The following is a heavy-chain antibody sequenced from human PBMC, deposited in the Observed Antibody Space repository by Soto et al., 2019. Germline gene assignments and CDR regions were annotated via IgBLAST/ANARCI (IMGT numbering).Heavy chain of an antibody. V-gene: IGHV3-30-3*01. CDR3: ARGASITVAGTSFDY. D-gene: IGHD6-19*01. CDR1: GFTVSSHS. J-gene: IGHJ4*02. Sequence: QVQLVESGGGVAQPGRSLRLSCAASGFTVSSHSMHWVRQAPGKGLEWVAVISFDGSYKYYADSVKGRFTISRDNSKNTLYLQMNSLRAEDTAVYYCARGASITVAGTSFDYWGQGTMVTVSS. CDR2: ISFDGSYK.